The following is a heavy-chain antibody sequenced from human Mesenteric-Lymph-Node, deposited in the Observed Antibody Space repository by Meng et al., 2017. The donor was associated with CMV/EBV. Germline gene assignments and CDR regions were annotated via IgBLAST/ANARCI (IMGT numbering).Heavy chain of an antibody. CDR1: GFTFSSYE. Sequence: GESLKISCAASGFTFSSYEMNWVRQAPGKGLEWVSYISSSGSTIYYADSVKGRFTMSRDNAKKSLYLQMNSLRAEDTAVYYCASSEYCSSSRCYMYYFDFWGQGTLVTVSS. V-gene: IGHV3-48*03. CDR3: ASSEYCSSSRCYMYYFDF. CDR2: ISSSGSTI. D-gene: IGHD2-2*02. J-gene: IGHJ4*02.